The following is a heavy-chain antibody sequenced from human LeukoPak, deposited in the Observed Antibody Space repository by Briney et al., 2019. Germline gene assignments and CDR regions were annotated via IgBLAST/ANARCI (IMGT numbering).Heavy chain of an antibody. CDR1: GGSISIRDYY. D-gene: IGHD1-26*01. CDR3: ARRTSNPVGAIDY. CDR2: ISYSGT. J-gene: IGHJ4*02. Sequence: SETLSLTCTVSGGSISIRDYYWGWIRQPPGRGLEWIGSISYSGTYYNPSLRSRLTISVDTSKNHFSLNLRSVTAADTAVYYCARRTSNPVGAIDYWGQGTLVTVSS. V-gene: IGHV4-39*01.